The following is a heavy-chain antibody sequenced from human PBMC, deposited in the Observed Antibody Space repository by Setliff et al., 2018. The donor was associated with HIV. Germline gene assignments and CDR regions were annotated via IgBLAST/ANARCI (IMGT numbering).Heavy chain of an antibody. V-gene: IGHV3-20*04. J-gene: IGHJ4*02. CDR3: ARDHYLGLDY. CDR1: GFMFNDYG. Sequence: PGGSLRLSCVGSGFMFNDYGMSWVRQAPGKGLEWVARISWEGIKTNYGDSVRGRFTISRDNVEKSVYLQMNRLRNEDKARYYCARDHYLGLDYWGQGSLVTVSS. D-gene: IGHD7-27*01. CDR2: ISWEGIKT.